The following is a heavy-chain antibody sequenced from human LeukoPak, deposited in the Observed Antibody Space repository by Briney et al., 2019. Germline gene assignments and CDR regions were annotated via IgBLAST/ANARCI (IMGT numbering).Heavy chain of an antibody. Sequence: LRLSCAPSGFTFSYFSMHWVRQAPGKGLEWVTFISYDGSNKYYADSVKGRFTISRDNSKNTLYLQMNSLRAEDTAVYYCATFKYFVPWGQGTLVTVSS. J-gene: IGHJ5*02. D-gene: IGHD1-1*01. CDR2: ISYDGSNK. V-gene: IGHV3-30*03. CDR1: GFTFSYFS. CDR3: ATFKYFVP.